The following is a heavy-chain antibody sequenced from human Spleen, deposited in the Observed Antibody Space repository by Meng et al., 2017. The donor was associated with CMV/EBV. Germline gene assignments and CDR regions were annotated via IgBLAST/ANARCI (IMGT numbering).Heavy chain of an antibody. CDR1: GFTFSSYG. Sequence: GESLKISCAASGFTFSSYGMHWVRQAPGKGLEWVAFIRYDESNKYYADSVKGRFTISRDNAKNTLYLQMNSLRAEDTAVYYCARSSSGWYWHYYYGMDVWGQGTTVTVSS. V-gene: IGHV3-30*02. CDR3: ARSSSGWYWHYYYGMDV. D-gene: IGHD6-19*01. J-gene: IGHJ6*02. CDR2: IRYDESNK.